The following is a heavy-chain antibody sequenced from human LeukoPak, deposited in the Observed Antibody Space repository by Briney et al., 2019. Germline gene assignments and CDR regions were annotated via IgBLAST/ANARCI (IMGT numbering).Heavy chain of an antibody. V-gene: IGHV3-21*01. CDR3: ARALGYSSSTRYDAFDI. D-gene: IGHD6-6*01. CDR2: LSSRSRYI. J-gene: IGHJ3*02. CDR1: GFTFSNYA. Sequence: KAGGSLRLSCAASGFTFSNYAMTWVRQAPGKGLEWVSSLSSRSRYIYYADSLKGRFTISRDNAKNTLYLQMNSLRAEDTAVYYCARALGYSSSTRYDAFDIWGQGTMVTVSS.